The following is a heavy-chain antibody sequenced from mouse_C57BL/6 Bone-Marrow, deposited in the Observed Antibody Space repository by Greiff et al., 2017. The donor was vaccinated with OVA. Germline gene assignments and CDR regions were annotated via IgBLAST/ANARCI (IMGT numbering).Heavy chain of an antibody. V-gene: IGHV1-52*01. J-gene: IGHJ2*01. D-gene: IGHD2-1*01. CDR2: IDPSDSDT. CDR3: ARVYYGNYRDYLDN. CDR1: GYTFTSYW. Sequence: QVQLQQPGAELVRPGSSVKLSCKASGYTFTSYWMHWVKQRPIQGLEWIGNIDPSDSDTHYNQKFKDKATLTVDKSSSTAYMQLSSLTSEDSAIYYGARVYYGNYRDYLDNWGQGTTLTVSS.